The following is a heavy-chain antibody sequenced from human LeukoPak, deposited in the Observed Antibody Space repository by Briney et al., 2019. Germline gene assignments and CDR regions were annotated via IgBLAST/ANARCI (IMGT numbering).Heavy chain of an antibody. J-gene: IGHJ4*02. V-gene: IGHV3-23*01. Sequence: GGSLRLSCAASGFTFTSNAMSWVRQAPGKGLEWGSAISGGGGSTYYADSVTGRFTISRDNSKNTLYLQMNSLRAEDTAVYYCANGRVLRYFDWPLDYWGQGTLVTVSS. CDR3: ANGRVLRYFDWPLDY. D-gene: IGHD3-9*01. CDR1: GFTFTSNA. CDR2: ISGGGGST.